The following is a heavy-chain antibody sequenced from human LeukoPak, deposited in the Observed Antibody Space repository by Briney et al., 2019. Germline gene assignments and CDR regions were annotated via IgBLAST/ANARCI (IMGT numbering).Heavy chain of an antibody. D-gene: IGHD3/OR15-3a*01. CDR1: GGSISSSGYY. J-gene: IGHJ6*03. V-gene: IGHV4-39*01. Sequence: SETLSLTCTASGGSISSSGYYWGWIRQSPGKGLEWIGTFYYSGSTYYNASLKSRVTISVDTSKNQFSLQVSSMTAADTAVYYCAREDWNYYYNYMDVWGKGTTVTVSS. CDR3: AREDWNYYYNYMDV. CDR2: FYYSGST.